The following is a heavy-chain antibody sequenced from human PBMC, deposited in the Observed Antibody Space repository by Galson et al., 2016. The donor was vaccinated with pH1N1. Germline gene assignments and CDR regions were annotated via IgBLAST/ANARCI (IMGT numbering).Heavy chain of an antibody. CDR1: GGTFGSYG. J-gene: IGHJ2*01. CDR2: IIPIFNTA. D-gene: IGHD3-22*01. V-gene: IGHV1-69*13. Sequence: SVKVSCKASGGTFGSYGINWVRQAPGQGVEWMGGIIPIFNTAKYAQNFQGRVTITADESTTTAYMELSSLRSEDTAVYYCTREDYYDTDLSDWYFDLWGRGTLLTVSS. CDR3: TREDYYDTDLSDWYFDL.